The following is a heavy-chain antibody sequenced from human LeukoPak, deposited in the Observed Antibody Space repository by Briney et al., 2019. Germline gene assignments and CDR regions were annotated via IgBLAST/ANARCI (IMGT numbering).Heavy chain of an antibody. CDR2: IYYSGST. CDR1: GGSISSYY. Sequence: SETLSLTCTVSGGSISSYYWSWIRQPPGKRLEWIGYIYYSGSTNYNPSLKSRVTISVDTSKKQFSLKLSSVTAADTAVYYCARAGYSSSWYNWFDPWGQGTLVTVSS. CDR3: ARAGYSSSWYNWFDP. D-gene: IGHD6-13*01. J-gene: IGHJ5*02. V-gene: IGHV4-59*01.